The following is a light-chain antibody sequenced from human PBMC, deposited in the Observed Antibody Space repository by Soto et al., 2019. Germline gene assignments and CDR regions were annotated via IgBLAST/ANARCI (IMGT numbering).Light chain of an antibody. V-gene: IGKV1-5*03. J-gene: IGKJ1*01. Sequence: DIQMTQSPSTLSASVGDRVTITCRASQSISDWLAWYQQKPGKAPKLLIYKASSLQSGVPSRFSGRGSGTEFTPTISSLQPDDFATYYCQQYNAFSRTFGQGTTVEV. CDR3: QQYNAFSRT. CDR1: QSISDW. CDR2: KAS.